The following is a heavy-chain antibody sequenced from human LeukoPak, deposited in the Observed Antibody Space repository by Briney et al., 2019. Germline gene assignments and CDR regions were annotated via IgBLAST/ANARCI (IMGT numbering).Heavy chain of an antibody. CDR3: AGGYCSDTSCFYAIHH. D-gene: IGHD2-15*01. CDR1: GYNFTTYW. Sequence: GESLKISCKGSGYNFTTYWIGWVRQMPKKGLEWMAIIYLGDSDTIYNPSFQGQVTISADRSISTTYLQWSSLKASDTAMYYCAGGYCSDTSCFYAIHHWGQGTLVTVSS. V-gene: IGHV5-51*01. CDR2: IYLGDSDT. J-gene: IGHJ1*01.